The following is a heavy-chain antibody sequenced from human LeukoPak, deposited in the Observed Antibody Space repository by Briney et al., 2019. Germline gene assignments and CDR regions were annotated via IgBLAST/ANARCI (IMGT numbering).Heavy chain of an antibody. J-gene: IGHJ1*01. Sequence: ASVKVSCKVSGYTLTELSMHWVRQAPGKGLEWMGGFDPEDGETIYAQKFQGRVTMTEDTSTDTAYMELSSLRSEDTAVYYCATISLYSSGWYNRYFQHWGRAPWSPSPQ. CDR1: GYTLTELS. V-gene: IGHV1-24*01. CDR3: ATISLYSSGWYNRYFQH. D-gene: IGHD6-19*01. CDR2: FDPEDGET.